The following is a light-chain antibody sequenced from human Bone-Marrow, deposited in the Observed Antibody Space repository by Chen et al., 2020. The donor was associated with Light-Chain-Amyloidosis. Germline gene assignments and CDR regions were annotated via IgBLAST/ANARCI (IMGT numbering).Light chain of an antibody. J-gene: IGKJ4*01. CDR2: GAS. CDR3: QQRNNWPLT. V-gene: IGKV3-15*01. CDR1: QNINNN. Sequence: EIVMTQDPATLAVSPGESATLSCRASQNINNNFAWYQQKPGHAPRLLMHGASTRATGIPARFSGSGSGTEFTLTISSLQPEDFAVYYCQQRNNWPLTVGGGTKVEI.